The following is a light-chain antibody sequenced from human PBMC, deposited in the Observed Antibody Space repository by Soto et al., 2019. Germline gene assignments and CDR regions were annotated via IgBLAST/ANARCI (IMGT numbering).Light chain of an antibody. J-gene: IGKJ2*01. Sequence: EIVMTQSPATLSVSPGERATLSCRASQRVSSNLAWYQQKPGQAPRLLIYGASTRATGIPARFSGSGSETEFTLTISSLQSEDFAVYYCQHYNNWPPYTFDQGTKLEIK. V-gene: IGKV3-15*01. CDR1: QRVSSN. CDR3: QHYNNWPPYT. CDR2: GAS.